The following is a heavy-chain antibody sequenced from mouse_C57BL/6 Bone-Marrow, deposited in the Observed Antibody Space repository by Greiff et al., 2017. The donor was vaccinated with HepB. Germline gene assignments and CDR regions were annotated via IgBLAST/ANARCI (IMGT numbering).Heavy chain of an antibody. D-gene: IGHD2-4*01. CDR1: GYSITSGYY. V-gene: IGHV3-6*01. J-gene: IGHJ2*01. Sequence: EVQPKESGPGLVKPSQSLSLTCSVTGYSITSGYYWNWIRQFPGNKLEWMGYISYDGSNNYNPSLKNRISITRDTSKNQFFLKLNSVTTEDTATYYCARGDYGYFDYWGQGTTLTVSS. CDR3: ARGDYGYFDY. CDR2: ISYDGSN.